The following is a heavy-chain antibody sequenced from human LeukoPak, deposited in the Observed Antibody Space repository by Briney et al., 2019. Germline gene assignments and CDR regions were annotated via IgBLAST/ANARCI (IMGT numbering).Heavy chain of an antibody. Sequence: ASVKVSCKASGYTFTGYYMHWLRQAPGQGLEWMGWINPNSGGTNYAQKFQGRVTMTRDTSISTAYMELSRLRSDDTAVYYCASIAAAGTGDFDYWGQGTLVTVSS. V-gene: IGHV1-2*02. J-gene: IGHJ4*02. D-gene: IGHD6-13*01. CDR2: INPNSGGT. CDR1: GYTFTGYY. CDR3: ASIAAAGTGDFDY.